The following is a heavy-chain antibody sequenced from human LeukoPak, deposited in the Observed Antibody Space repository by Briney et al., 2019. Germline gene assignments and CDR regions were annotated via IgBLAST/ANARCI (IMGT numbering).Heavy chain of an antibody. D-gene: IGHD3-3*01. V-gene: IGHV4-39*01. CDR2: IYYSGST. CDR1: GGSISSSSYY. J-gene: IGHJ4*02. Sequence: SETLSLTCTVSGGSISSSSYYWGWIRQPPGKGLEWIVTIYYSGSTYYNPSLKSRVTISVYTSKNQFSLKMYSLTAADTPVYFCARRHSDSWSGFSDFWGQGTLGTVSS. CDR3: ARRHSDSWSGFSDF.